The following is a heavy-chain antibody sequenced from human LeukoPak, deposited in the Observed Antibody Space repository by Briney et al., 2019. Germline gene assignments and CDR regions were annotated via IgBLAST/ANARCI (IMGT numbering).Heavy chain of an antibody. CDR2: INSDGSST. CDR1: GFTFSSYW. D-gene: IGHD3-10*01. CDR3: ARANYYGSGRAAFDI. Sequence: GGSLRLSCAASGFTFSSYWMHWVRQAPGKGLVWVSRINSDGSSTSYADSVKGRFTISRDNAKNTQYLQMNSLRAEDTAVYYCARANYYGSGRAAFDIWGQGTMVTVSS. J-gene: IGHJ3*02. V-gene: IGHV3-74*01.